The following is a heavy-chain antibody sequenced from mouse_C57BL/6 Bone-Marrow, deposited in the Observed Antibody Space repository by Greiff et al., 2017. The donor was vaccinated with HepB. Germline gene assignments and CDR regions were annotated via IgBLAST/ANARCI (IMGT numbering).Heavy chain of an antibody. CDR3: ATYYGSPWFAY. V-gene: IGHV1-64*01. D-gene: IGHD1-1*01. CDR2: IHPNSGST. Sequence: VQLQQPGAELVKPGASVKLSCKASGYTFTSYWMHWVKQRPGQGLEWIGMIHPNSGSTNYNEKFKSKATLTVDKSSSTAYMQLSSLTSEDSAVYYGATYYGSPWFAYWGQGTLVTVSA. CDR1: GYTFTSYW. J-gene: IGHJ3*01.